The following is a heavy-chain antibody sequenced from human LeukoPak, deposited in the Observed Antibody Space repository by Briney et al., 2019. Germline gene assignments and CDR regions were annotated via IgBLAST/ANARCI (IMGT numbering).Heavy chain of an antibody. CDR2: IHYSGST. D-gene: IGHD4-17*01. Sequence: PSETLSLTCTVSGGSISSSSYYWGWIRQPPGTGLEWIGSIHYSGSTNYNPSLKSRVTISVDTSKNQFSLKLSSVTAADTAVYYCARFRDYARYWGQGTLVTVSS. J-gene: IGHJ4*02. V-gene: IGHV4-39*07. CDR1: GGSISSSSYY. CDR3: ARFRDYARY.